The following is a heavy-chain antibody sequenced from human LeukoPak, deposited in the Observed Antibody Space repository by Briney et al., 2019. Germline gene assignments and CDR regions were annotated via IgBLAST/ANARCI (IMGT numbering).Heavy chain of an antibody. CDR1: GGSVSSGSCY. CDR2: IYYSGST. J-gene: IGHJ4*02. V-gene: IGHV4-61*01. D-gene: IGHD5-18*01. CDR3: AREAGYSYGYDY. Sequence: SETLSLTCTVSGGSVSSGSCYWSWIRQPPGKGLEWIGYIYYSGSTNYNPSLKSRVTISVDTSKNQFSLKLSSVTAADTAVYYCAREAGYSYGYDYWGQGTLVTVSS.